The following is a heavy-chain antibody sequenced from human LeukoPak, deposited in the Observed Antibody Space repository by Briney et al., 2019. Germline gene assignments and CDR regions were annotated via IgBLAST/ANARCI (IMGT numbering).Heavy chain of an antibody. CDR2: INQDGGED. V-gene: IGHV3-7*05. CDR3: ARDTGSGYGDFDY. J-gene: IGHJ4*02. D-gene: IGHD5-12*01. Sequence: PGGSLRLSCAAFGFNFGSYWTNWVRQAPGKGLEWVANINQDGGEDYYADSVKGRFTISRDNAKNSLYLQMNSLRVEDTAVYYCARDTGSGYGDFDYWGQGTLVTVSS. CDR1: GFNFGSYW.